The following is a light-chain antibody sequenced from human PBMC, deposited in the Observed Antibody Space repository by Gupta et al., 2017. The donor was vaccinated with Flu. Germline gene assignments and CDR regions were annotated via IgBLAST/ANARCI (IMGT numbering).Light chain of an antibody. J-gene: IGLJ3*02. CDR2: NNI. CDR1: SSDLGDIN. Sequence: QSVLTHPPSASGTPGQRVTISCSGGSSDLGDINVHWYQQHRPGTAHKLLIYNNIRRPSGVPGRFSGSKSATAASLAIRGLRAEDEDDYVCVTWDGSRWVFGGGTKLTVL. V-gene: IGLV1-44*01. CDR3: VTWDGSRWV.